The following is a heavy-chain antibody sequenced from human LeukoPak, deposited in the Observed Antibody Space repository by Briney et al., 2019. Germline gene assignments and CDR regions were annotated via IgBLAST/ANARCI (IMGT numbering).Heavy chain of an antibody. CDR3: ASHYCDSRGYDY. CDR2: IIPIFGTA. CDR1: GGTFSSYA. J-gene: IGHJ4*02. V-gene: IGHV1-69*13. Sequence: ASVKVSCKASGGTFSSYAISWVRQAPGQGLEWMGGIIPIFGTANYAQKFQGRVTITADESTSTAYMELSSLRSEDTAVYYCASHYCDSRGYDYWGQGTLVTVSS. D-gene: IGHD3-22*01.